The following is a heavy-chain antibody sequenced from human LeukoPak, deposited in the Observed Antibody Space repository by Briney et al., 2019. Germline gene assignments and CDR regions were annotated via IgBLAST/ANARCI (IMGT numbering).Heavy chain of an antibody. Sequence: SETLSLTCTVSGGSISSYYWSWIRQPAGKGLEWIGRIYTSGSPNYNPSLKSRVTMSVDTSKNQFSLKLSSVTAADTAVYYCARASLKRTYCSSTSCSSSYFDYWGQGTLVTVSS. CDR2: IYTSGSP. CDR1: GGSISSYY. CDR3: ARASLKRTYCSSTSCSSSYFDY. D-gene: IGHD2-2*01. J-gene: IGHJ4*02. V-gene: IGHV4-4*07.